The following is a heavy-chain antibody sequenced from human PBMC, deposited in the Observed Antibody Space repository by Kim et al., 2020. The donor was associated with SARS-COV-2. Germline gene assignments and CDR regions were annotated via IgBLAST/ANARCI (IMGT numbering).Heavy chain of an antibody. V-gene: IGHV3-30*04. J-gene: IGHJ6*02. CDR1: GFTFSSYA. D-gene: IGHD3-9*01. CDR3: ARKIYTYYDILTGHPPYGMDV. Sequence: GGSLRLSCAASGFTFSSYAMHWVRQAPGKGLEWVAVISYDGSNKYYADSVKGRFTISRDNSKNTLYLQMNSLRAEDTAVYYCARKIYTYYDILTGHPPYGMDVWGQGTTVTVSS. CDR2: ISYDGSNK.